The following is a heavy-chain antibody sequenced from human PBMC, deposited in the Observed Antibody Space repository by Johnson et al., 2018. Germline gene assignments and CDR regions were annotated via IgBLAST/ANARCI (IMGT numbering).Heavy chain of an antibody. D-gene: IGHD3-22*01. J-gene: IGHJ1*01. Sequence: QVRLVESGGGLVNPGGSLRLSCAASGFTFSDYYMSWIRQAPGKGLEWVSYISAGSSTIYYAASVKGRFTISRDNAKNSLYLQMNSLRAEDTAVYYCAREYYYDSSGYYYNFQHWGQGTLVTVSS. V-gene: IGHV3-11*04. CDR3: AREYYYDSSGYYYNFQH. CDR2: ISAGSSTI. CDR1: GFTFSDYY.